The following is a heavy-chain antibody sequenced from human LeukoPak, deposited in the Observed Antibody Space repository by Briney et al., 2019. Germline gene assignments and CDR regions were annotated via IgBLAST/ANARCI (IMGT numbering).Heavy chain of an antibody. J-gene: IGHJ6*03. CDR3: ARHKDYYYSYMDV. CDR2: IYYSGST. V-gene: IGHV4-39*01. CDR1: GGSISSYY. Sequence: SETLSLTCTVSGGSISSYYWGWVRQPPGKGLEWIGTIYYSGSTYYNPSLTSRVTISVDTSKNQFSLKLSSVTAADTAVYYCARHKDYYYSYMDVWGKGTTVTISS.